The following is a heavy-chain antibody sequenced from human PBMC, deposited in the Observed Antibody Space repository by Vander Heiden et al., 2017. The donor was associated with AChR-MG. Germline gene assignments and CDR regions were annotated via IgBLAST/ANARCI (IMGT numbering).Heavy chain of an antibody. Sequence: QVQLVESGGGVVQPGGSLRLSCAASGFTFSSYGMHWVRQAPGKGLEWVAFIRYDGSNKYYADSVKGRFTISRDNSKNTLYLQMNSLRAEDTAVYYCAKTEGYYYGMDVWGQGTTVTVSS. CDR1: GFTFSSYG. V-gene: IGHV3-30*02. CDR2: IRYDGSNK. CDR3: AKTEGYYYGMDV. J-gene: IGHJ6*02.